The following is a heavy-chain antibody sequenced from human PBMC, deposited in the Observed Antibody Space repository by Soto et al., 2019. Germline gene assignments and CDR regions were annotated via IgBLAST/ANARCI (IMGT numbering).Heavy chain of an antibody. CDR2: INHSGST. CDR3: ARGRITGTTAHGEDFDY. Sequence: KASETLSLTCAVYGGSFSGYYWSWIRQPPGKGLEWIGEINHSGSTNYNPSLKSRVTISVDTSKNQFSLKLSSVTAADTAVYYCARGRITGTTAHGEDFDYWGQGTLVTVSS. D-gene: IGHD1-7*01. J-gene: IGHJ4*02. CDR1: GGSFSGYY. V-gene: IGHV4-34*01.